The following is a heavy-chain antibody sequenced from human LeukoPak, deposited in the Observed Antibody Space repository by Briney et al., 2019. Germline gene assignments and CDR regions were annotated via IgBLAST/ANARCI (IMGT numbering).Heavy chain of an antibody. J-gene: IGHJ4*02. CDR1: GFTLSSYW. Sequence: QPGGSLRLSCAASGFTLSSYWMHWVRQAPGKGLVWVSHINIDGSNTRYADSVKGRFTISRDNAESTLYLQMNSLRVDDTAVYYCATSRTFDYWGQGTLVTVSS. CDR2: INIDGSNT. V-gene: IGHV3-74*01. CDR3: ATSRTFDY.